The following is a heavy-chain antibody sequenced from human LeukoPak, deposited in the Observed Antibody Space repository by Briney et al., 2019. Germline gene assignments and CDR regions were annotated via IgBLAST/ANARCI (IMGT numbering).Heavy chain of an antibody. CDR2: INSDGSEG. J-gene: IGHJ3*01. Sequence: GGSLRLSCAVSGFTFSGFWTSWSRQAPGKGLEWVASINSDGSEGYYADVVKGRFTISRDNAKNSLYLQINSLRAEDTAVYYCARSSYSSLSSVWGQGTMVTVSS. D-gene: IGHD6-6*01. V-gene: IGHV3-7*03. CDR1: GFTFSGFW. CDR3: ARSSYSSLSSV.